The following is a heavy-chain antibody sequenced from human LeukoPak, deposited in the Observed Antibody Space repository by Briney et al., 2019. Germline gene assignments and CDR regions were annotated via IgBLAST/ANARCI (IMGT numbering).Heavy chain of an antibody. Sequence: ASVKVSCKASGGTFSSYAISWVRQAPGQGLEWMGGIIPIFGTANYAQKFQGRVTITADESTSTAYMELSSLRSEDTAVYYCARDRGRITIFGVVPNWFDPWGQGTLVTVSS. D-gene: IGHD3-3*01. CDR1: GGTFSSYA. V-gene: IGHV1-69*13. CDR2: IIPIFGTA. CDR3: ARDRGRITIFGVVPNWFDP. J-gene: IGHJ5*02.